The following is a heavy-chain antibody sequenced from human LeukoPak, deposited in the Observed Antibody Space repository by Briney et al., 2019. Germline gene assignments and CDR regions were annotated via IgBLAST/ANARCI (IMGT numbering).Heavy chain of an antibody. V-gene: IGHV3-21*01. J-gene: IGHJ4*02. D-gene: IGHD2-8*01. CDR3: AREMRMEGSGDY. Sequence: PGGSLRLSCAASGFTFSNYSMKWVRQAPGKALEWVSSINSSSTYIYYANSLKGQFTISRDNDKNSLCLQMNSLRAEDTAVYYCAREMRMEGSGDYWGQGTLVTVSS. CDR1: GFTFSNYS. CDR2: INSSSTYI.